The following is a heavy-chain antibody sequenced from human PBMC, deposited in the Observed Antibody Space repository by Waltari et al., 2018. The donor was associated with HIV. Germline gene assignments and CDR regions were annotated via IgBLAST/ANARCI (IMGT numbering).Heavy chain of an antibody. J-gene: IGHJ4*02. CDR1: GGSFSGCH. CDR3: ASSYHIVVVAGASGDY. D-gene: IGHD2-15*01. V-gene: IGHV4-34*01. Sequence: VQPQQWGAGLLKPSETLSLTCAVFGGSFSGCHWRWIRQPPGKGLEWIGEINHSASARYNASLKSRATISVDTAKTHFSLKMTSVTAADTAVSYCASSYHIVVVAGASGDYWGQGTLVTVSS. CDR2: INHSASA.